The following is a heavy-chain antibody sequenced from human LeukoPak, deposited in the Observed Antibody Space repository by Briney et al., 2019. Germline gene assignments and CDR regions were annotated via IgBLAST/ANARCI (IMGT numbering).Heavy chain of an antibody. V-gene: IGHV1-46*03. Sequence: ASVKVSCKASGYTFTSYYMHWVRQPPAQGLEWMGIINPSGGSTSYAQKFQGRVTMTRDTSTSTVYMELSSLRSEDTAVYYCARETAAGTTTISQAFDYWGQGTLVTVSS. D-gene: IGHD6-13*01. CDR3: ARETAAGTTTISQAFDY. J-gene: IGHJ4*02. CDR2: INPSGGST. CDR1: GYTFTSYY.